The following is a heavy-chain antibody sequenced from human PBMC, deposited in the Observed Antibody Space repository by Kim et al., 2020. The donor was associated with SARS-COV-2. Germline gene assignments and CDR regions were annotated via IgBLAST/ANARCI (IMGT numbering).Heavy chain of an antibody. CDR2: IKQDESEK. J-gene: IGHJ4*02. CDR1: GFTFSSYW. D-gene: IGHD2-2*03. Sequence: GGSLRLSCVASGFTFSSYWMSWVRQAPGKGLEWVANIKQDESEKYYVDSVKGRFTISRDNAKNSLYLQLNSLRAEDTAVYYCARAVRDGYCSGTSCSFDHWGRGTLVTVSS. V-gene: IGHV3-7*03. CDR3: ARAVRDGYCSGTSCSFDH.